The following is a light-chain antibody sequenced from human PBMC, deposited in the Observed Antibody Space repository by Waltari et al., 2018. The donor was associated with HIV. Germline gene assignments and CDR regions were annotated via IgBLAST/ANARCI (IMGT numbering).Light chain of an antibody. CDR2: YDT. CDR1: NLERKS. J-gene: IGLJ2*01. V-gene: IGLV3-21*04. Sequence: SSRLTQPPSVSVAPGETATLTCGALNLERKSVHWYQQKAGQAPVVVMSYDTDRPAGIAERVSGFNSGHSATLIISRVGAGDEADYYCQVWDSATDHVLFGGGTRLTVL. CDR3: QVWDSATDHVL.